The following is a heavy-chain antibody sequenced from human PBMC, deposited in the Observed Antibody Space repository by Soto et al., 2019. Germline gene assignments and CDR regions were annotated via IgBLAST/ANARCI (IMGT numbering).Heavy chain of an antibody. CDR3: ARDTLWNTAMGVFDH. CDR1: GFSFSTSW. V-gene: IGHV3-7*03. Sequence: GGSLRLSCVFSGFSFSTSWMGLVRQAPGNGLEWVATINQDGSETHYVDSVKGRFTISRDSAMNSVSLQMNSLRAEDTAVYYCARDTLWNTAMGVFDHWGQGTLVTVSS. J-gene: IGHJ4*02. CDR2: INQDGSET. D-gene: IGHD5-18*01.